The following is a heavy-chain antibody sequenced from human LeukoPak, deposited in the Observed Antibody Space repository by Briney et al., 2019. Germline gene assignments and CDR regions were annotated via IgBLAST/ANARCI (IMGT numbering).Heavy chain of an antibody. CDR2: ISSSGSTI. V-gene: IGHV3-48*04. Sequence: GGSLRLSCAASGFTFSSYSMNWVRQAPGKGLEWVSYISSSGSTIYYADSVKGRFTISRDNAKNSLYLQMNSLKASDTAMYYCARLSVAVAIKQYYFDYWGQGTLVTVSS. D-gene: IGHD6-19*01. CDR1: GFTFSSYS. CDR3: ARLSVAVAIKQYYFDY. J-gene: IGHJ4*02.